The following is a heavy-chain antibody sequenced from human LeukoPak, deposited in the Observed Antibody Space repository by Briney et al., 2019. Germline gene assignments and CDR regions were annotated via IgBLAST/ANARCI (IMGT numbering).Heavy chain of an antibody. V-gene: IGHV4-59*08. D-gene: IGHD3-3*01. CDR1: GGSISSYY. Sequence: PSETLSLTCTVSGGSISSYYWSWIRQPPGKGLEWIGYIYYSGSTNYNPSLKSRVTISVDTSKNQFSLKLSSVTAADTAVYYCASQNYDFWSGFHWFDPWGQGTLVTVSS. CDR2: IYYSGST. CDR3: ASQNYDFWSGFHWFDP. J-gene: IGHJ5*02.